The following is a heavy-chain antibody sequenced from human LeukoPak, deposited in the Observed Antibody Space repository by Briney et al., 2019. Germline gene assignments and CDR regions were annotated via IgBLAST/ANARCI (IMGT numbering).Heavy chain of an antibody. J-gene: IGHJ4*02. D-gene: IGHD5-12*01. CDR3: ARDLHSGYDWRY. CDR2: INHSGST. CDR1: GGSFSGYY. Sequence: MSSETLSLTCAVYGGSFSGYYWSWIRQPPGKGLEWIGEINHSGSTNYNPSLKSRVTISVDTSKNQFSLKLSSVTAADTAVYYCARDLHSGYDWRYWGQGTLVTVSS. V-gene: IGHV4-34*01.